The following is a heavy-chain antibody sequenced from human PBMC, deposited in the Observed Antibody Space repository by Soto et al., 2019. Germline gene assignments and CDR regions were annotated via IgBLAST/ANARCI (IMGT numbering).Heavy chain of an antibody. Sequence: HVQLVESGAEVKKPGASVKVSCKASGFTFNTYGISWVRQAPGQGLEWMGWISGYNGNTNYAQNLQGRVTMTTDTPTNTAYMELRSLRSDDTAVYYCARDREYYYDTSGTYHYHYALDVWGQGTTVTVSS. J-gene: IGHJ6*02. CDR1: GFTFNTYG. V-gene: IGHV1-18*04. CDR2: ISGYNGNT. D-gene: IGHD3-22*01. CDR3: ARDREYYYDTSGTYHYHYALDV.